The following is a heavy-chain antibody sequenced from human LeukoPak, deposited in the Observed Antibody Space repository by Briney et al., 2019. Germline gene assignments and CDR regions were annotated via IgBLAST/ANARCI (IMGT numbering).Heavy chain of an antibody. V-gene: IGHV3-21*04. Sequence: GGSLRLSCAASGFIFSSYNINWVRQAPGKGLEWVSSISSSSTYIYYADSVKGRFTVSRDNAKNSLFLQMNSLRAEDTAVYFCSRDPRPLDYWGQGTLVTVSS. CDR2: ISSSSTYI. CDR1: GFIFSSYN. CDR3: SRDPRPLDY. J-gene: IGHJ4*02. D-gene: IGHD6-6*01.